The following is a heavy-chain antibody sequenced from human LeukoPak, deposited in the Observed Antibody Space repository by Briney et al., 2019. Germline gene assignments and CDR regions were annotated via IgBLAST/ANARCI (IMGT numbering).Heavy chain of an antibody. V-gene: IGHV4-59*01. Sequence: SETLSLTCSVSGVSIRPYYWSWIRQPPGKGLEWIGFIYYSGSTNYNPSLKSRVTISVDTSKNQFSLKLNSVTAADTAVYYCTRSEYTSGWYPPDFWGQGTLVTVSS. D-gene: IGHD6-19*01. J-gene: IGHJ4*02. CDR3: TRSEYTSGWYPPDF. CDR2: IYYSGST. CDR1: GVSIRPYY.